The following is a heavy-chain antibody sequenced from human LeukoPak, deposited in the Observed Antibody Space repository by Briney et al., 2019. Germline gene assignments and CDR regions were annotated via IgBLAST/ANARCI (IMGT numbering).Heavy chain of an antibody. CDR3: ARGYDFWSGYQH. CDR2: VNPNSSGT. V-gene: IGHV1-2*02. CDR1: GYTFTGYY. D-gene: IGHD3-3*01. J-gene: IGHJ4*02. Sequence: ASVKVSCKASGYTFTGYYMHWVRQAPGQGLEWMGWVNPNSSGTNYAQKFQGRVTMTRDTSISTAYMELSRLRSDDTAVYYCARGYDFWSGYQHWGQGTLVTVSS.